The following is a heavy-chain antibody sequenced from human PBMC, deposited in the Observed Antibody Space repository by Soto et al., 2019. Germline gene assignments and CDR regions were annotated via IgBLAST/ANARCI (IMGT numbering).Heavy chain of an antibody. CDR1: GFTFSSYS. V-gene: IGHV3-21*01. J-gene: IGHJ4*02. CDR2: ISSSSSYI. CDR3: ARDRSIAVAGTSPGY. Sequence: EVQLVESGGGLVKPGGSLRLSCAASGFTFSSYSMNWVRQVPGKGLEWVSSISSSSSYIYYADSVKGRFTISRDNAKNSLYLQMNSLRAEDTAVYYCARDRSIAVAGTSPGYWGQGTLVTVSS. D-gene: IGHD6-19*01.